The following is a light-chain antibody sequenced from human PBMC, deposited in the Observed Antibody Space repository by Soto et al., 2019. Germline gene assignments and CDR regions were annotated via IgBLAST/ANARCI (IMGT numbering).Light chain of an antibody. J-gene: IGKJ1*01. V-gene: IGKV1-17*01. CDR2: AAS. Sequence: DIQMTQSPSSLSASVGDRVTITCRASQGIRDALGWYQQKPGKAPKRLIYAASSLQSGVPSRFSGSGSGTKFTLPISSLQPEDFATYYCLQHNSYPQTFGQGTKVEIK. CDR3: LQHNSYPQT. CDR1: QGIRDA.